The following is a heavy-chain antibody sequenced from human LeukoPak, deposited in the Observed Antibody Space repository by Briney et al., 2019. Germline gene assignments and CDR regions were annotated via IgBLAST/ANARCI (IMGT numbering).Heavy chain of an antibody. V-gene: IGHV5-51*01. D-gene: IGHD6-19*01. J-gene: IGHJ1*01. Sequence: GESLKIFCKGSGYRFTNYYNGWVRQMPGKSLEWMGVVYHGDSDTSYSPSFQGQVTISADTSNSTVYLQLSTPTASDTAMYYCARRDKTPTVAVSLYFQHGGRGTLVTVSS. CDR1: GYRFTNYY. CDR2: VYHGDSDT. CDR3: ARRDKTPTVAVSLYFQH.